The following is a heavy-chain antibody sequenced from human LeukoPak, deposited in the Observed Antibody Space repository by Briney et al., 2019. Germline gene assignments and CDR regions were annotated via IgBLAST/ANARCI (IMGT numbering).Heavy chain of an antibody. CDR2: ISSSGSTI. CDR1: GITFSTNS. D-gene: IGHD3-10*02. Sequence: PWGSLRLSCEASGITFSTNSMNWVRQAPGKGLEWVSYISSSGSTIYYADSVKGRFTISRDNAKNSLYLQMNSLRAEDTAVYYCAELGITMIGGVWGKGTTVTISS. J-gene: IGHJ6*04. CDR3: AELGITMIGGV. V-gene: IGHV3-48*04.